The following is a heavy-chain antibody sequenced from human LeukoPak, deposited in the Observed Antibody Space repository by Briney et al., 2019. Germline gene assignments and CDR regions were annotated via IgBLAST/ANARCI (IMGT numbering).Heavy chain of an antibody. Sequence: PGGSLRLSCAASGFIFSDYYMSWIRQAPGKGLEWVSYISSSGSTIYYADSVKGRFNISRDNAKNSLYLQMNSLRAEDTAVYYCASFQEYSSSSDFDYWGQGTLVTVSS. V-gene: IGHV3-11*04. J-gene: IGHJ4*02. CDR3: ASFQEYSSSSDFDY. D-gene: IGHD6-6*01. CDR2: ISSSGSTI. CDR1: GFIFSDYY.